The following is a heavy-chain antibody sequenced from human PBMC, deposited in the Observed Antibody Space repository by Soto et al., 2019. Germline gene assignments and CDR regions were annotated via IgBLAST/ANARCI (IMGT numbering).Heavy chain of an antibody. D-gene: IGHD3-22*01. CDR1: GYSFTNYW. CDR2: IYPGDPDT. Sequence: GESLKISCKGSGYSFTNYWIGWVRQMPGKGLEWMGIIYPGDPDTRYSPSFQGQVTISADKSISTAYLQWSSLKASDTAMYYCARQDGGYYYDTSGYYSSMEVWGQGTTVTVSS. J-gene: IGHJ6*02. V-gene: IGHV5-51*01. CDR3: ARQDGGYYYDTSGYYSSMEV.